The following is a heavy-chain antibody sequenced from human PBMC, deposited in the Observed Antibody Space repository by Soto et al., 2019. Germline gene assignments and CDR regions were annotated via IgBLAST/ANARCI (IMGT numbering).Heavy chain of an antibody. CDR3: ARAWPEGYKRKLEF. CDR2: ISFSGAT. J-gene: IGHJ4*02. D-gene: IGHD5-12*01. Sequence: SETLSLTCTVSGVSITSYFWSWIRQTPGKGLDWIGSISFSGATYSNPSLKGRAALSVDTSENHLSLTLNSVTSADTAVYFCARAWPEGYKRKLEFWGQGNPVTVSS. CDR1: GVSITSYF. V-gene: IGHV4-59*01.